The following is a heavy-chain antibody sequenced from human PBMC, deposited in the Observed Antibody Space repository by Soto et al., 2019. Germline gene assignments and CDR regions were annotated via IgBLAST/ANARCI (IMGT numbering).Heavy chain of an antibody. V-gene: IGHV1-69*01. Sequence: QAQVVQSGAEVRKPGSSVKLSCKASEGTFNSYAIAWVRQAPGQGLEWMGGIIPYYNTLNYAQKFQDRVTITADESTNTVYMELSSLRSDDTAVYFCASGASRWYPYFFDSWAQGTLVNVSS. CDR3: ASGASRWYPYFFDS. D-gene: IGHD6-13*01. J-gene: IGHJ4*02. CDR2: IIPYYNTL. CDR1: EGTFNSYA.